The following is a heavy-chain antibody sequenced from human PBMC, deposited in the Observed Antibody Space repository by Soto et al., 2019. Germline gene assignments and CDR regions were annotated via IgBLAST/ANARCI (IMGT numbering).Heavy chain of an antibody. Sequence: QVQLVQSGAEVKKPGASVKVSCKASGYTFTSYYIHWVRQAPGQGLEWMGIINPSDDTTNYAQKFQGRVTMPRDTSTTTVYMELNSLRSEDTALYYCARSYIVVVPSASYYYGLDIWGQGTTVTVSS. CDR1: GYTFTSYY. CDR3: ARSYIVVVPSASYYYGLDI. V-gene: IGHV1-46*03. D-gene: IGHD2-2*01. CDR2: INPSDDTT. J-gene: IGHJ6*02.